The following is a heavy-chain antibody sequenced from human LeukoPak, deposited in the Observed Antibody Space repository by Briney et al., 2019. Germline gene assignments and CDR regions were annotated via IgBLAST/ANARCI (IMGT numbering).Heavy chain of an antibody. CDR2: INSDGGST. J-gene: IGHJ4*02. CDR3: ARDRSGWYVGFDY. CDR1: GFTFSSYW. V-gene: IGHV3-74*01. D-gene: IGHD6-19*01. Sequence: GGSLRLSCAASGFTFSSYWMHWVRQAPGKGLVWVSRINSDGGSTSYVDSVKGRFTISRDNAKNTLYLQMNSLRAEDTAVYYCARDRSGWYVGFDYWGQGTLVTVSS.